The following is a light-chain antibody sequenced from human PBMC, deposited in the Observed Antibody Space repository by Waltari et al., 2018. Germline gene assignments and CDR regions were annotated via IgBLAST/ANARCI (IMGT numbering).Light chain of an antibody. CDR3: NSYTSTSKVL. Sequence: QSDLTQSPSVSGSPGQSVTISCTGTTSDFGNYDRVSWYHQSPGTAPKLLIYEVSHRFSGVPARVSWSKSGNTASLSISGLQAEDEGYYYCNSYTSTSKVLFGEGTKLTVL. CDR2: EVS. J-gene: IGLJ2*01. CDR1: TSDFGNYDR. V-gene: IGLV2-18*02.